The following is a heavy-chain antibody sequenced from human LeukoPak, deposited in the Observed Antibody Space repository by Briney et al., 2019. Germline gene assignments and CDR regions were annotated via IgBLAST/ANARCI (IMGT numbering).Heavy chain of an antibody. V-gene: IGHV4-59*08. CDR1: GGSISSYY. CDR2: IYYSGST. D-gene: IGHD5-12*01. Sequence: PSETLSLTCTVSGGSISSYYWSWIRQPPGKGLEWIGYIYYSGSTNYNPSLKSRVTISVDTSKNQFSLKLSSVTAADTAVYYRARLAGYSGYDFRAYYFDYWGQGTLVTVSS. CDR3: ARLAGYSGYDFRAYYFDY. J-gene: IGHJ4*02.